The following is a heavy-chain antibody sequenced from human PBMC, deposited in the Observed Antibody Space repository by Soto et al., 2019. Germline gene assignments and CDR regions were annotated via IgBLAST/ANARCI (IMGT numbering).Heavy chain of an antibody. CDR1: GFTFSNAW. J-gene: IGHJ4*02. CDR2: IKSKTDGGTT. CDR3: TTYPWILVVETPTSSFDY. D-gene: IGHD2-2*03. V-gene: IGHV3-15*01. Sequence: GGSLRLSCAASGFTFSNAWRSWVRQAPGKGLEWVGRIKSKTDGGTTDYAAPVKGRFTISRDDSKNTLYLQMNSLKTEDTAVYYCTTYPWILVVETPTSSFDYWGQGTLVTVSS.